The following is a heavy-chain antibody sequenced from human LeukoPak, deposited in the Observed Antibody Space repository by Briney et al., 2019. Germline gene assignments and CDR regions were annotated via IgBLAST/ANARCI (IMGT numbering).Heavy chain of an antibody. CDR2: IKQDGSEK. CDR3: ARIPPQRSILTGYYFDY. D-gene: IGHD3-9*01. J-gene: IGHJ4*02. CDR1: GFTFSSYW. V-gene: IGHV3-7*01. Sequence: GGSLRLSCAASGFTFSSYWMSWVRQAPGKGLEWVANIKQDGSEKYYVDSVKGRFTISRDNAKNSLYLQMNSLRAEDTAVYYCARIPPQRSILTGYYFDYWGQGTVVTVSS.